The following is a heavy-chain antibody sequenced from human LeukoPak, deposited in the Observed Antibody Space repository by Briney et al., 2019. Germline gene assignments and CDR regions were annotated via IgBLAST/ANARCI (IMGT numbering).Heavy chain of an antibody. D-gene: IGHD3-3*01. CDR3: ARGTRCLEWLYVY. J-gene: IGHJ4*02. CDR2: MNPNSGET. V-gene: IGHV1-8*01. CDR1: GYTLTSYD. Sequence: ASVKVSCKASGYTLTSYDINWVRQATGQGLEWMGWMNPNSGETGYAQKFHGRVTMTRNTSISTAYMELSSLRSEDTAVYYCARGTRCLEWLYVYWGRGTLVTVSS.